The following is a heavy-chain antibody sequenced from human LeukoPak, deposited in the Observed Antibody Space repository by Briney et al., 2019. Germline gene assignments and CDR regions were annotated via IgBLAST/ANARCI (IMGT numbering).Heavy chain of an antibody. CDR3: ARSHRLGYCSGGSCYSAYYYYGMDV. D-gene: IGHD2-15*01. Sequence: SETLSLTCAVYGGSFSGYYWSWIRQPPGKGLEWIGEINHSGSTNYNPSLKSRVTISVDTSKNQFSLKLSSVTAADTAVYYCARSHRLGYCSGGSCYSAYYYYGMDVWGQGTTVTVSS. CDR1: GGSFSGYY. CDR2: INHSGST. J-gene: IGHJ6*02. V-gene: IGHV4-34*01.